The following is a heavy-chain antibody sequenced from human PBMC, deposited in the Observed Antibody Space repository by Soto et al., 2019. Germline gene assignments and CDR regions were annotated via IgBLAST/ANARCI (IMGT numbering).Heavy chain of an antibody. CDR3: AKDSIRYHGIYDAFDV. J-gene: IGHJ3*01. D-gene: IGHD2-2*01. CDR1: GFTFSNYA. CDR2: IGGGDDI. V-gene: IGHV3-23*01. Sequence: VQLLESGGGLVQPGGSLRLSCEASGFTFSNYAMAWVRQTPGEGPEWVSTIGGGDDIFYAESVQGRFIISRDDSRSTMLLQMDKLRVEDTAIYFCAKDSIRYHGIYDAFDVWGQGTVVTVSS.